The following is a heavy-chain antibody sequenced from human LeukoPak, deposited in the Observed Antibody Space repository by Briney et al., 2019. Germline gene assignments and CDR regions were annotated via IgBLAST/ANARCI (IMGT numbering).Heavy chain of an antibody. D-gene: IGHD6-13*01. CDR1: GFTFSSYA. J-gene: IGHJ4*02. Sequence: GGSLRLSCAASGFTFSSYAMHWVRQAPGKGLEWVAVISYDGSNKYYADSVKGRFTISRDNSKNTLYLQMNSLRAEDTAVYYCARAPIAAAGTGGGLDYWGQGTLVTVSS. V-gene: IGHV3-30*04. CDR3: ARAPIAAAGTGGGLDY. CDR2: ISYDGSNK.